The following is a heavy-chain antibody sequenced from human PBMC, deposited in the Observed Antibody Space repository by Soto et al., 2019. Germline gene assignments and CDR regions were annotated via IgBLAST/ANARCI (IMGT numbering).Heavy chain of an antibody. Sequence: QVQLVQSGAEVKKPGSSVKVSCKASGGTFSSYAISWVRQAPGQGLEWMGGIIPIFGTAEYAQQFQGRVTRTTDESPSTAYKELSRLKSEDTDVYYGAIDFWGGYHHAGWYFELWRRGTLVAVAS. J-gene: IGHJ2*01. D-gene: IGHD3-3*01. CDR1: GGTFSSYA. CDR2: IIPIFGTA. CDR3: AIDFWGGYHHAGWYFEL. V-gene: IGHV1-69*01.